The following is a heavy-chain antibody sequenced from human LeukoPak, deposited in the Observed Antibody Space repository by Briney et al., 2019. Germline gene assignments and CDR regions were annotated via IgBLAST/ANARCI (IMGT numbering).Heavy chain of an antibody. J-gene: IGHJ4*02. CDR1: GGSISSGGYY. V-gene: IGHV4-31*03. CDR3: AREAAGCYDSSGYYFDY. CDR2: IYYSGST. D-gene: IGHD3-22*01. Sequence: SQTLPLTCTVSGGSISSGGYYWSWIRQHPGKGLEWIGYIYYSGSTYYNPSLKSRVTISVDTSKNQFSLKLSSVTAADTAVYYCAREAAGCYDSSGYYFDYWGQGILVTVSS.